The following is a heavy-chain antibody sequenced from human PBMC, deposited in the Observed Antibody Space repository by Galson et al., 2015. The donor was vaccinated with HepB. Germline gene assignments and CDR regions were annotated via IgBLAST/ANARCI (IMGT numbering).Heavy chain of an antibody. CDR2: INTNTGSP. D-gene: IGHD6-13*01. V-gene: IGHV7-4-1*02. CDR3: ARDMPDYSSSWDYYYYSYGLDV. Sequence: SVKVSCKASGYTFTNYAIHWVRQAPGQGLEWMGWINTNTGSPTYAQGFTGRFVFSLDTSVNTTYLQISSLNTEDTAVYYCARDMPDYSSSWDYYYYSYGLDVWGQGTTVTVSS. J-gene: IGHJ6*02. CDR1: GYTFTNYA.